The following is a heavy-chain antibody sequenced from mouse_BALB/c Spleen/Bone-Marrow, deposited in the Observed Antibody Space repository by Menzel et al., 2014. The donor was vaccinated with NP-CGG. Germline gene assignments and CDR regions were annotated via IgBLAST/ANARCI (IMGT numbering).Heavy chain of an antibody. CDR3: AKVTTGFAY. D-gene: IGHD2-2*01. CDR2: IYPGDGET. Sequence: VQLVESGAELVRPGSSVKISCKASGYAFSSYWMTWVKQRPGQGPEWIGQIYPGDGETNYNGKFKGKATLTADKSSSTAYMQLSGLTSEDSAVYFCAKVTTGFAYWGQGTLVTVSA. CDR1: GYAFSSYW. J-gene: IGHJ3*01. V-gene: IGHV1-80*01.